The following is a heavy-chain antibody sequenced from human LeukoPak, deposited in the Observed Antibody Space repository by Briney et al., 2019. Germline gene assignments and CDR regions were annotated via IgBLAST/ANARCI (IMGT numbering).Heavy chain of an antibody. V-gene: IGHV3-23*01. Sequence: GGSLRLSCVASGFTFTSYGVNWVRQAPGKGLEWVSSASGRGTYTYYADSVKGRFTISRDTSKNILYLQMDSLRAEDTAVSYCAKSRGPRVTIYGVDVFPPFDSWGQGALVSVSP. J-gene: IGHJ4*02. CDR3: AKSRGPRVTIYGVDVFPPFDS. CDR1: GFTFTSYG. D-gene: IGHD3-3*01. CDR2: ASGRGTYT.